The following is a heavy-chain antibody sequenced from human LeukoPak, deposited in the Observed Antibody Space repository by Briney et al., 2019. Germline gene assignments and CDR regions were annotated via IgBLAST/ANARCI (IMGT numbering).Heavy chain of an antibody. J-gene: IGHJ4*02. D-gene: IGHD5-24*01. CDR1: GYTFTSYG. V-gene: IGHV1-46*01. CDR3: ARSRDGYNYLDY. Sequence: ASVKVSCKASGYTFTSYGISWVRQAPGQGLEWMGIINPSGGSTSYAQKFQGRVTMTRDMSTSTVYMELSSLRSEDTAVYYCARSRDGYNYLDYWGQGTLVTVSS. CDR2: INPSGGST.